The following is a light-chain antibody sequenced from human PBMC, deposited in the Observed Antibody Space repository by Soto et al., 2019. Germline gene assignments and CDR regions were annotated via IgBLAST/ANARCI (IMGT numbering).Light chain of an antibody. CDR1: ESVSSN. CDR3: QQYNSWPPIT. J-gene: IGKJ5*01. CDR2: GAS. Sequence: VLTQSPGTLCYPPLQRPNVSWSSSESVSSNLAWYQQRPGQAPRLVIYGASTRATGIPARFSGGGSGTEFTLTISSLQSEDFAVYYCQQYNSWPPITFGQGPRREIK. V-gene: IGKV3-15*01.